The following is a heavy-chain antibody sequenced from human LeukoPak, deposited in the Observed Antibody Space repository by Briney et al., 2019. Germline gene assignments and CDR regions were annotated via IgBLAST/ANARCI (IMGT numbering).Heavy chain of an antibody. D-gene: IGHD3-22*01. CDR1: GAFISNYY. V-gene: IGHV4-59*01. CDR3: AKSPITTSGIVHWYFDL. CDR2: IYYSGTT. J-gene: IGHJ2*01. Sequence: SETLSLTCTVSGAFISNYYWSWIRQPPGKGLEWIGYIYYSGTTNYNPSLKSRVTISVGTSKKQFSLRLSSVTAADTAVYYCAKSPITTSGIVHWYFDLWGRGTLVTVSS.